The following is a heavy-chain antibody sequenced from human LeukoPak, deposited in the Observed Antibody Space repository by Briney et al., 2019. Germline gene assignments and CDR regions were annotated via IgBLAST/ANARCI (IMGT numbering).Heavy chain of an antibody. CDR2: ISPNSGGT. CDR3: ARSGSYYSWFDP. V-gene: IGHV1-2*02. D-gene: IGHD1-26*01. CDR1: GYTFTGYY. Sequence: GASVKVSCKASGYTFTGYYMHWVRQAPGQGLEWMGWISPNSGGTNYAQKFQGRVTITADKSTSTAYMELSSLRSEDTAVYYCARSGSYYSWFDPWGQGTLVTVSS. J-gene: IGHJ5*02.